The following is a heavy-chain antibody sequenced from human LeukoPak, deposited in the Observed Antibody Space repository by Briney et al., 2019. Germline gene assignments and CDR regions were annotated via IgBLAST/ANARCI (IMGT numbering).Heavy chain of an antibody. CDR2: IYTSGST. J-gene: IGHJ4*02. Sequence: TLSLTCTVSGGSISSGNYYWSWIRQPAGKGLEWIGRIYTSGSTNYNPSLKSRVTISVDTSKNQFSLKLSSVTAADTAVYYCARDIFPYYYDFWSGYAPLWGQGTLVTVSS. CDR3: ARDIFPYYYDFWSGYAPL. CDR1: GGSISSGNYY. D-gene: IGHD3-3*01. V-gene: IGHV4-61*02.